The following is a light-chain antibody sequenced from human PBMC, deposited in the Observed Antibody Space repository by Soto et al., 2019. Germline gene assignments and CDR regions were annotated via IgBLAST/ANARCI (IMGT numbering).Light chain of an antibody. Sequence: QSVLTQPPSASGSPGQSVTISCTGTSSDVGGYNYVSWYQQHPGKAPKLMISDVSKRPSGVPDRFSGSKSGNTASLTVSGLQAEDEADYYCSSYAGSNKLVFGGGTKLTVL. V-gene: IGLV2-8*01. CDR2: DVS. CDR1: SSDVGGYNY. CDR3: SSYAGSNKLV. J-gene: IGLJ3*02.